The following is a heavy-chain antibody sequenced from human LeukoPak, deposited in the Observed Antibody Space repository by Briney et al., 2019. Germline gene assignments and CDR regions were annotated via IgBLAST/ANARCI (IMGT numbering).Heavy chain of an antibody. CDR2: ISSSGSTI. J-gene: IGHJ6*04. Sequence: GGTLRLSCAASGFTFSSYAMSWVRQAPGKGLEWVSYISSSGSTIYCADSVKGRFTISRDNAKNSLYLQMNSLRAEDTAVYYCAELGTTMIGGVWGKGTTVTISS. V-gene: IGHV3-48*03. CDR1: GFTFSSYA. CDR3: AELGTTMIGGV. D-gene: IGHD3-10*02.